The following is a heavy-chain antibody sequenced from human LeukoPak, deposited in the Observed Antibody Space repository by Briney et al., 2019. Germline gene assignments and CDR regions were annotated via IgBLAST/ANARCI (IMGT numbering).Heavy chain of an antibody. Sequence: GESLKISCKGSGYSFTSYWIGWVRHMPGKSLVWMGIIFPDDSDTRYSPSFQGQVTISADKSISTAYLQWSGLKASDTAMYYCARPGRRYDDSSGYYFLDVWGQGTTVTVSS. V-gene: IGHV5-51*01. J-gene: IGHJ6*02. CDR2: IFPDDSDT. CDR3: ARPGRRYDDSSGYYFLDV. CDR1: GYSFTSYW. D-gene: IGHD3-22*01.